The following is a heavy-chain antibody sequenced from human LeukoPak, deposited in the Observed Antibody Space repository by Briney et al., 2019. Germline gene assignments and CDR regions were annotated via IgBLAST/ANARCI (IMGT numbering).Heavy chain of an antibody. V-gene: IGHV1-2*02. CDR2: INPNSGGT. D-gene: IGHD2-2*02. CDR1: GYTFTGYY. Sequence: ASVKVSCKASGYTFTGYYMHWVRQAPGQGLEWMGWINPNSGGTNYAQKFQGRATMTRDTSISTAYMELSRLRSDDTAVYYCARDLIVVVPAAINNYYYGMDVWGQGTTVTVSS. CDR3: ARDLIVVVPAAINNYYYGMDV. J-gene: IGHJ6*02.